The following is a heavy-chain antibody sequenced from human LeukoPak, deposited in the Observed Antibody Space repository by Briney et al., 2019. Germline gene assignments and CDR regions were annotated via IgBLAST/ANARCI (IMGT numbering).Heavy chain of an antibody. Sequence: PGGSLRLSCAASGFTFSSYAMHWVRQAPGKGLEWVAVISYDGSNKYYADSVKGRFTISRDNSKNTLYLQMNSLRAEDTAVYYCASVGYSSSSGEKSYFDYWGQGTLVTVSS. CDR1: GFTFSSYA. D-gene: IGHD6-6*01. J-gene: IGHJ4*02. CDR3: ASVGYSSSSGEKSYFDY. V-gene: IGHV3-30-3*01. CDR2: ISYDGSNK.